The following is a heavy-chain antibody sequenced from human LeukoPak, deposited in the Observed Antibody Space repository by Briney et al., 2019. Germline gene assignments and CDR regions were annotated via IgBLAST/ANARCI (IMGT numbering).Heavy chain of an antibody. CDR3: TTDTRRVVVPK. D-gene: IGHD2-15*01. V-gene: IGHV3-15*04. J-gene: IGHJ4*02. CDR2: IERKTDGGTT. CDR1: GFSFNDAW. Sequence: KPGGSLRLSCAASGFSFNDAWMSWVRQAPGKGLEWVGRIERKTDGGTTDHAAPVKGRFSISRDDSKTSLYLQMNNLQTEDTAVYYCTTDTRRVVVPKWGQGTLVTVSS.